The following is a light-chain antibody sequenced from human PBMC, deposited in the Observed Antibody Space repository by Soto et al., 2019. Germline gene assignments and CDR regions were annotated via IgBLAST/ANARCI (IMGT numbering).Light chain of an antibody. J-gene: IGLJ1*01. CDR2: DVS. Sequence: QSALTQPASVSGSPGQSITISCTGTSSDVGGYNYVSWYQQHPGKAPKLMIYDVSNRPSGVSNRFSASKSGNTASLTISGLQAEDEADYYCSSYTSSSTLPFGTGTKLTVL. V-gene: IGLV2-14*01. CDR3: SSYTSSSTLP. CDR1: SSDVGGYNY.